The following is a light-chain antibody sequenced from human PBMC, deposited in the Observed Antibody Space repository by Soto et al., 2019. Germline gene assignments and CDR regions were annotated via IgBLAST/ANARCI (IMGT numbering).Light chain of an antibody. Sequence: EIVLTQSPGTLSLSPGERATLSCRASQSVSSSYLAWYQQKPGQATRLLIYGASSRATGIPDRFSGSGSGTDFTLTISRLEPEDFAVYYCQQYGSSPYTFGQGNKLEIK. CDR2: GAS. J-gene: IGKJ2*01. V-gene: IGKV3-20*01. CDR1: QSVSSSY. CDR3: QQYGSSPYT.